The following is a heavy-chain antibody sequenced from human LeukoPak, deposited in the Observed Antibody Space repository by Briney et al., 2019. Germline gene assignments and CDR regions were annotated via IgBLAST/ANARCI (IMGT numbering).Heavy chain of an antibody. V-gene: IGHV1-2*02. Sequence: ASVKVSCKASGYTFTGYYIHWVRQAPGQGLKWMGWINPNSGGTNSAQNFQGRVTMTRNTSISTAYMELSRLRSDDTAVYYCASGHGTSYNYDTSGYYSDYWGQGTLVTVSS. CDR1: GYTFTGYY. D-gene: IGHD3-22*01. J-gene: IGHJ4*02. CDR3: ASGHGTSYNYDTSGYYSDY. CDR2: INPNSGGT.